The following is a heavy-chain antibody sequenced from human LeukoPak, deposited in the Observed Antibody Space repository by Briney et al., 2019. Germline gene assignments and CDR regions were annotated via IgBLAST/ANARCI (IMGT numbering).Heavy chain of an antibody. D-gene: IGHD2-2*01. CDR3: ASRLDIVVVPTADDY. V-gene: IGHV1-69*04. CDR2: IIPILGIA. CDR1: GGTFSSYA. Sequence: SVKVSCKASGGTFSSYAISWVRQAPGQGLEWMGRIIPILGIANYAQKFQGRVTITADKFTSTAYMELSSLRSEDTAVYYCASRLDIVVVPTADDYWGQGTLVTVSS. J-gene: IGHJ4*02.